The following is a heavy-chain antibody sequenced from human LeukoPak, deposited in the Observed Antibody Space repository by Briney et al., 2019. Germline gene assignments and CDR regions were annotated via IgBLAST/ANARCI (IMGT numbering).Heavy chain of an antibody. J-gene: IGHJ3*02. CDR2: INPSGGST. CDR1: GYTFTGYY. D-gene: IGHD1-26*01. Sequence: ASVKVSCKASGYTFTGYYMHWVRQAPGQGLEWMGIINPSGGSTSYAQKFQGRVTMTRDTSTSTVYMEPSSLRPEDTAVYYCAREGDELPDAFDIWGQGTMVTVSS. CDR3: AREGDELPDAFDI. V-gene: IGHV1-46*03.